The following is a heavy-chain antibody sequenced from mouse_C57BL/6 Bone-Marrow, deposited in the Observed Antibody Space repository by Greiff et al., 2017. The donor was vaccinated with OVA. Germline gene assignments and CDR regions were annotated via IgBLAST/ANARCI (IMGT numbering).Heavy chain of an antibody. Sequence: EVQLQQSGPELVKPGASVKISCKASGYTFTDYYMNWVKQSHGKSLEWIGDINPNNGGTSYNQQFTGKATLTVDKSSRTAYMELRSLTSEDSAVYYCASSAYYYGSDYWGQGTTLTVSS. CDR1: GYTFTDYY. CDR3: ASSAYYYGSDY. J-gene: IGHJ2*01. CDR2: INPNNGGT. D-gene: IGHD1-1*01. V-gene: IGHV1-26*01.